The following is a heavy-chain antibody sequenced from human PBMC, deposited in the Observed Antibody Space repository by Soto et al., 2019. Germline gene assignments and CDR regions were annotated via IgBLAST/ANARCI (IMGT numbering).Heavy chain of an antibody. J-gene: IGHJ4*02. Sequence: GGSLRLSCAASGFTFSSYAMHWVRQAPGKGLEWVAVISYDGSNKYYADSVKGRFTISRDNSKNTLYLQMNSLRAEDTAVYYCDRPGSSGDLDYWGQGSLVTVSS. V-gene: IGHV3-30-3*01. CDR2: ISYDGSNK. CDR1: GFTFSSYA. CDR3: DRPGSSGDLDY. D-gene: IGHD3-22*01.